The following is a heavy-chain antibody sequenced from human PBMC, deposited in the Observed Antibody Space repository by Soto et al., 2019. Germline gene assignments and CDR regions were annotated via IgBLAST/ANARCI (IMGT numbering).Heavy chain of an antibody. V-gene: IGHV4-31*03. Sequence: QVQLQESGPGLVKPSQTLSLTCSVSGVSINSGGYYWSWLRHHPGKGLEWIGYIYYTGHTFYNASLTSRVAMSLDTCENQFSLKLSSVTAADTAVYYCARGSQLERDALDIWGQGTMVTVSS. J-gene: IGHJ3*02. D-gene: IGHD1-1*01. CDR2: IYYTGHT. CDR1: GVSINSGGYY. CDR3: ARGSQLERDALDI.